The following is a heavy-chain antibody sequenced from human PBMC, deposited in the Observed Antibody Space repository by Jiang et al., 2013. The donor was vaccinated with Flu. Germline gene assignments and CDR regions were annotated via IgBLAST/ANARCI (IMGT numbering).Heavy chain of an antibody. CDR2: INPHTGDI. CDR3: AREFSSTSWTRAVWFDP. J-gene: IGHJ5*02. Sequence: GAEVKNPGASVKVSCKASGYTFAAYYLDWVRQAPGQGLEWLGRINPHTGDITYAQKFQGRVTMATDTSISTAYLDLNSLTSDDTAVYYCAREFSSTSWTRAVWFDPWG. CDR1: GYTFAAYY. V-gene: IGHV1-2*06. D-gene: IGHD2/OR15-2a*01.